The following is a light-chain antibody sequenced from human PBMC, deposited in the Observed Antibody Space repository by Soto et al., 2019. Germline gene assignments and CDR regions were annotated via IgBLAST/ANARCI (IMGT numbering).Light chain of an antibody. CDR3: QQYNNWPPIT. CDR2: AAS. Sequence: EFVLTQSPGTLSLSPGERATLSCRASQSVSATYLAWYQQKPGQAPRLLIYAASSRATGVPDRFSGSGSGTEFTLTISSLQSEDFAVYYCQQYNNWPPITFGQGTRLEIK. CDR1: QSVSATY. V-gene: IGKV3D-15*01. J-gene: IGKJ5*01.